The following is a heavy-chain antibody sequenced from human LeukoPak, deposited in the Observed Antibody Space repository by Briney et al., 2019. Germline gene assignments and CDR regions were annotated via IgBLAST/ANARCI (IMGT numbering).Heavy chain of an antibody. J-gene: IGHJ4*02. Sequence: GGSLRLSCAASGFTFRDYWMHWVRHVPGKGLLWVSHINSDGSITDYADSVKGRFTISRDNARNTLSLQMDNLRVEDTAVYYCARNPSGDYDYWGQGALVTVSS. CDR3: ARNPSGDYDY. D-gene: IGHD2-15*01. V-gene: IGHV3-74*01. CDR1: GFTFRDYW. CDR2: INSDGSIT.